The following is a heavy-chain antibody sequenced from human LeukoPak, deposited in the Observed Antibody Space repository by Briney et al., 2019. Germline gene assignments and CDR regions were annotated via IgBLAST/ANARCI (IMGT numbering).Heavy chain of an antibody. V-gene: IGHV7-4-1*02. J-gene: IGHJ3*02. CDR2: INTDSGNP. CDR3: AREILRFDI. CDR1: GYSFNSQG. Sequence: ASVKVCCRASGYSFNSQGMNWVRQAPGQGLEWMVWINTDSGNPSYAQGFTGRFFCSLDSSVSTAYLQISNLMPEDTANYYCAREILRFDIWGKGTMVIVAS.